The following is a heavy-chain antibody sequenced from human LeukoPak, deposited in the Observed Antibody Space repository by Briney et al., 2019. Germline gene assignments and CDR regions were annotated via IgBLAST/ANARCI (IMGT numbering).Heavy chain of an antibody. D-gene: IGHD3-10*01. CDR1: GFTFSDYY. CDR2: IKEDGSEK. V-gene: IGHV3-7*01. J-gene: IGHJ5*02. CDR3: ARVGLGVGSGRKASGFDT. Sequence: AGGSLRLSCAASGFTFSDYYMSWIRQAPGKGLEWVANIKEDGSEKNYVDSVKGRFTISRDNAKNSLYLQMNSLRAEDTAVYYCARVGLGVGSGRKASGFDTWGQGTLVTVSS.